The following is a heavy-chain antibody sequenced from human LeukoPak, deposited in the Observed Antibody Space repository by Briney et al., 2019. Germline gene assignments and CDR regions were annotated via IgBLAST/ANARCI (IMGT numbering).Heavy chain of an antibody. CDR2: IRSSSSLI. CDR1: GFTFSIYS. D-gene: IGHD2-8*02. J-gene: IGHJ3*02. CDR3: ARSANCTSAECSNGRGACDT. Sequence: GGSLRLSCAAAGFTFSIYSMNWVRQAPGKGLEWVAYIRSSSSLIYNSDSAKGRFTISRDNAKNSLYLQMKKLRADDTDVYYCARSANCTSAECSNGRGACDTWAQGTMVTVSS. V-gene: IGHV3-48*04.